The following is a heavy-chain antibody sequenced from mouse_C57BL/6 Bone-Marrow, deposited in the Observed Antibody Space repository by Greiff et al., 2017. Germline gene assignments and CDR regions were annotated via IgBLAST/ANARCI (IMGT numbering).Heavy chain of an antibody. V-gene: IGHV1-52*01. J-gene: IGHJ2*01. D-gene: IGHD2-12*01. CDR2: IYPSDSET. CDR3: ARRGYYRWYFDY. CDR1: GYTFTSYW. Sequence: VQLQQSGAELVRPGSSVKLSCKASGYTFTSYWMHWVKQRPIQGLEWIGNIYPSDSETHYNQKFKDKATLTVDKSSSTAYMQLSSLTSEDSAVYYCARRGYYRWYFDYWGQGTTLTVSS.